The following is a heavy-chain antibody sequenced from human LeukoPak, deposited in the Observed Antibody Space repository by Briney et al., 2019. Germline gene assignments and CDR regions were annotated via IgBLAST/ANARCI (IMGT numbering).Heavy chain of an antibody. Sequence: GAPRLSCAASGFTFSSYGMSWVRQAPGKRLEWVSAISGSGGSTYYADSVKGRFTICRDNSKNTLYVQMNSLRAEDTAVYYCAKALYDSTADGYWGQGTLATISS. D-gene: IGHD2/OR15-2a*01. CDR2: ISGSGGST. J-gene: IGHJ4*02. CDR3: AKALYDSTADGY. V-gene: IGHV3-23*01. CDR1: GFTFSSYG.